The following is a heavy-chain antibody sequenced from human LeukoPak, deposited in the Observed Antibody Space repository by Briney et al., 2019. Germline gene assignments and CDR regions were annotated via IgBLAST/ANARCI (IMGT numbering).Heavy chain of an antibody. CDR2: INPNSGGT. D-gene: IGHD5-12*01. CDR3: ARTSGGGYDIDY. V-gene: IGHV1-2*02. Sequence: ASVKVPCKASGYTFTGYYMHWVRQAPGQGLEWMGWINPNSGGTNYAQKFQGRVTMTRDTSISTAYMELSRLRSDDTAVYYCARTSGGGYDIDYWGQGTLVTVSS. J-gene: IGHJ4*02. CDR1: GYTFTGYY.